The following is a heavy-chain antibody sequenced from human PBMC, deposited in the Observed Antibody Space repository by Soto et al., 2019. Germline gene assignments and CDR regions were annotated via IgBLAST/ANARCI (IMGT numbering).Heavy chain of an antibody. CDR1: GGSIISASYS. Sequence: QVQLQESGPRLVKPSQTLSLSCAVSGGSIISASYSWNWIRQSPGRGLEWIGHIYSSGSTYYNPYLKSRVSISVDTSNNQFSLKLTSVTAADTDVYVCAREAEARIERWFDAWGQGILVTVSS. CDR2: IYSSGST. V-gene: IGHV4-31*11. CDR3: AREAEARIERWFDA. D-gene: IGHD6-6*01. J-gene: IGHJ5*02.